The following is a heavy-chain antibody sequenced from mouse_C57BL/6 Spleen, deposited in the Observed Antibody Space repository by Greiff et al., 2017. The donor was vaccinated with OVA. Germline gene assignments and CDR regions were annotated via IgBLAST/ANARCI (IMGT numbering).Heavy chain of an antibody. CDR2: IWGDGST. CDR3: AKVLRYYFDY. Sequence: VKLMESGPGLVAPSQSLSITCTVSGFSLTSYGVSWVRQPPGKGLEWLGVIWGDGSTNYHSALISRLSISKDNSKSQVLLKLNRLQTDAGATYYSAKVLRYYFDYWGQGTNLTVSS. CDR1: GFSLTSYG. J-gene: IGHJ2*01. V-gene: IGHV2-3*01. D-gene: IGHD1-1*01.